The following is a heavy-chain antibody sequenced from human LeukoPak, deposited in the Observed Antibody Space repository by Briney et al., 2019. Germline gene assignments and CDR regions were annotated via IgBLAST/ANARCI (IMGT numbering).Heavy chain of an antibody. CDR2: ISHDGSNI. CDR3: AREECSSSSCYTFDH. J-gene: IGHJ4*02. CDR1: GFTFSIYA. D-gene: IGHD2-2*02. Sequence: GGSLRLSCAASGFTFSIYAMHWVRQAPGKGLEWVAFISHDGSNIYYEDSVKGRLTISRDNSKNTLYLQMNSLRAEDTAVYYCAREECSSSSCYTFDHWGQGTLVTVS. V-gene: IGHV3-30*01.